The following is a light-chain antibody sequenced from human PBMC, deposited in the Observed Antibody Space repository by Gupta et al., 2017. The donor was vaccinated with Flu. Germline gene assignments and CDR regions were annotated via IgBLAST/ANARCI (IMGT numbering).Light chain of an antibody. J-gene: IGLJ1*01. Sequence: QSALTQPPSVSGSPGQSVTISCTGTGSDVGTYNRVSWYRQPPGTAPKLIIYEVSNRPAGVPVRFSGSKSGNTASLTISGLQGEDEADYYCSSYTTSYTFVFGTGTKVTVL. CDR1: GSDVGTYNR. CDR3: SSYTTSYTFV. CDR2: EVS. V-gene: IGLV2-18*02.